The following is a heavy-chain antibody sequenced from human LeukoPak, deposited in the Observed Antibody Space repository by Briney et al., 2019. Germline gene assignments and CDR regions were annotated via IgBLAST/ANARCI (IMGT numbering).Heavy chain of an antibody. CDR3: AKDSYYYDSSGYYYGNFDY. V-gene: IGHV3-23*01. CDR1: GFTFITYE. Sequence: GGSLRLSCGASGFTFITYELNWVRQAPGKGLEWVSAISGSGGSTYYADSVKGRFTISRDNSKNTLYLQMNSLRTEDTALYYCAKDSYYYDSSGYYYGNFDYWGQGTLVTVSS. J-gene: IGHJ4*02. CDR2: ISGSGGST. D-gene: IGHD3-22*01.